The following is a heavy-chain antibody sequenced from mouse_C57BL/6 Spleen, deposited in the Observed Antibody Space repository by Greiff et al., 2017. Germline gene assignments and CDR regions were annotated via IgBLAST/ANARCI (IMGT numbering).Heavy chain of an antibody. J-gene: IGHJ2*01. CDR1: GYTFTSYW. CDR3: AGGYGSSFDY. V-gene: IGHV1-69*01. D-gene: IGHD1-1*01. Sequence: VQLQQPGAELVMPGASVKLSCKASGYTFTSYWMHWVKQRPGQGLEWIGEIDPSDSYTNYNQKFKGKSTLTVDKSSSTAYMQLSSLTSEDSAVYYCAGGYGSSFDYWGQGTTLTVSS. CDR2: IDPSDSYT.